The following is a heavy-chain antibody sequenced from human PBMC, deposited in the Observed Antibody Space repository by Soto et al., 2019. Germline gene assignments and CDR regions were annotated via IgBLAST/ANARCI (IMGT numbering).Heavy chain of an antibody. Sequence: KPLETLSLTCAVYGGSFSGYYWSWIRQPPGKGLEWIGEINHSGSTNYNPSLKSRVTISVDTSKNQFSLKLSSVTAADTAVYYCAIGNPRGYCSGGSCPFWFAPWGHGTLVTVSS. D-gene: IGHD2-15*01. J-gene: IGHJ5*02. CDR2: INHSGST. CDR3: AIGNPRGYCSGGSCPFWFAP. CDR1: GGSFSGYY. V-gene: IGHV4-34*01.